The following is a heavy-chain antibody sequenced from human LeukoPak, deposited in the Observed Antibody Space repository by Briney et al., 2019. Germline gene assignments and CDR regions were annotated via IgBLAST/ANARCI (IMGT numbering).Heavy chain of an antibody. D-gene: IGHD3-10*01. Sequence: ASVKVSCKASGGTFISYAISWVRQAPGQGLEWMGRIIPILGIANYAQKFQGRVTITADKSTSTAYMELSSLRSEDTAVYYCARISHGSGSYLDYWGQGTLVTVSS. CDR1: GGTFISYA. CDR3: ARISHGSGSYLDY. J-gene: IGHJ4*02. CDR2: IIPILGIA. V-gene: IGHV1-69*04.